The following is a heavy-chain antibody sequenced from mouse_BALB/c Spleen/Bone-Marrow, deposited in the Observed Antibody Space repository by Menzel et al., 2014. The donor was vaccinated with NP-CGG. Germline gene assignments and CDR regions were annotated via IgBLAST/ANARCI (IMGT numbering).Heavy chain of an antibody. J-gene: IGHJ2*01. CDR3: ARFTRDY. CDR2: INPGIGGT. Sequence: QVQLQQSGDDLVRPGTSAKVSCKASGYAFTNYLIEWFKQRPGQGLEWIGRINPGIGGTTYNAKFKGKATLTADKSSTTAYMQLNSLTSDDSAVYFCARFTRDYWGQGTTLTVSS. V-gene: IGHV1-54*01. CDR1: GYAFTNYL.